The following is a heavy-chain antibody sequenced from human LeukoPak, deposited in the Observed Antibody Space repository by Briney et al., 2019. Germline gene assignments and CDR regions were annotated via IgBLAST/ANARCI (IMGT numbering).Heavy chain of an antibody. CDR2: IYYSGST. Sequence: SETLSLTCTVSGGSISSSSYYWGWIRQPPGKGLEWIGSIYYSGSTNYNPSLKSRVTISVDTSKNQFSLKLSSVTAADTAVYYCARFSRPGDYYYMDVWGKGTTVTVSS. D-gene: IGHD7-27*01. CDR3: ARFSRPGDYYYMDV. J-gene: IGHJ6*03. CDR1: GGSISSSSYY. V-gene: IGHV4-39*07.